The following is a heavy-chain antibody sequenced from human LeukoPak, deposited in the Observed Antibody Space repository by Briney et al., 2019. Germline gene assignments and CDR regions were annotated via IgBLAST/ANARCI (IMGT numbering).Heavy chain of an antibody. D-gene: IGHD3-10*01. J-gene: IGHJ3*02. CDR3: AKDRTKWFGEAWDAFDI. Sequence: GGSLRLSCAASGFTFDDYAMHWVRHTPGKGLEWVSGISWNSGSIGYADSVKGRFTISRDNAKNSLYLQMNSLGAEDTALYYCAKDRTKWFGEAWDAFDIWGQGTMVTVSS. V-gene: IGHV3-9*01. CDR1: GFTFDDYA. CDR2: ISWNSGSI.